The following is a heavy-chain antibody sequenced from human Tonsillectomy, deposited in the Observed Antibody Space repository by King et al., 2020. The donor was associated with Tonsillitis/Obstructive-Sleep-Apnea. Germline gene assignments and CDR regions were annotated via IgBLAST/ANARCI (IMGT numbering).Heavy chain of an antibody. CDR2: ISGSGGST. D-gene: IGHD5-12*01. CDR3: AKGMTRVATIVADYMDV. V-gene: IGHV3-23*04. CDR1: GFTFSSYA. J-gene: IGHJ6*03. Sequence: VQLVESGGGLVQPGGSLRLSCAASGFTFSSYAMSWVRQAPGRGLQWVSAISGSGGSTYYAASVKGRFTISRDNSKNTLYLQMNSLRAEDTAVDYCAKGMTRVATIVADYMDVWGKGTTVTVSS.